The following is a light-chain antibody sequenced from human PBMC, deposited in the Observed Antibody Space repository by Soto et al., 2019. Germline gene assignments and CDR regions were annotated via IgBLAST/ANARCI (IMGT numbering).Light chain of an antibody. J-gene: IGKJ1*01. CDR3: QQYNSWT. Sequence: DIQMTQSPSTLSASVGDRVTITCRASQSISTWLAWYQQKPGKAPKLLIYDASSLESGVPSRFSGSGSGTEFTLTISSLQPDDFATYYCQQYNSWTFGQGTKVVIK. CDR2: DAS. V-gene: IGKV1-5*01. CDR1: QSISTW.